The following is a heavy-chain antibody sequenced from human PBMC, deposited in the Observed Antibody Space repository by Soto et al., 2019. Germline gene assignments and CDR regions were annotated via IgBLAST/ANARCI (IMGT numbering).Heavy chain of an antibody. CDR2: INPSGGST. J-gene: IGHJ5*02. Sequence: ASVKVSCKASGYTFTSYYMHWVRRAPGQGLEWMGIINPSGGSTSYAQKFQGRVTMTRDTSTSTVYMELSSLRSEDTAVYYCARVYPSDTRYGYVGNNWFDPWGQGTLVTVS. CDR3: ARVYPSDTRYGYVGNNWFDP. D-gene: IGHD5-18*01. V-gene: IGHV1-46*03. CDR1: GYTFTSYY.